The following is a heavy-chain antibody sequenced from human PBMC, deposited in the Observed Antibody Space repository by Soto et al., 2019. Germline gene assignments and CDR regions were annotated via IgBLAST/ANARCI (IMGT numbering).Heavy chain of an antibody. Sequence: GASVKVSCKASGYTFTGYYMHWVRQAPGQGLEWMGWINPNSGGTNYAQKFQGRVTMTRDTSISTAYMELSRLRSDDTAVYYCASGYSHGKYYYYYGMDVWGQGTTVTVSS. D-gene: IGHD5-18*01. CDR2: INPNSGGT. CDR1: GYTFTGYY. CDR3: ASGYSHGKYYYYYGMDV. V-gene: IGHV1-2*02. J-gene: IGHJ6*02.